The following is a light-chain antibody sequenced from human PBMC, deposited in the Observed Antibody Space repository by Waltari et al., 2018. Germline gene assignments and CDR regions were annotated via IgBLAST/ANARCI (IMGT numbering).Light chain of an antibody. Sequence: EIVLTQSPGSLSSSPGERVTLSCRASQSVSRALAWYQQKPGQAPRLLIFGASNRATGIPDRFSGSGSETDFRLTISILEPEDFAVYYCQHYVRLPATFGRGTKVEIK. CDR2: GAS. V-gene: IGKV3-20*01. J-gene: IGKJ1*01. CDR3: QHYVRLPAT. CDR1: QSVSRA.